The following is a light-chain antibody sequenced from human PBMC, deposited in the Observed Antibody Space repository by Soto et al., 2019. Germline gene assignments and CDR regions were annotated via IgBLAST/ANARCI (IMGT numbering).Light chain of an antibody. CDR1: SSNIGAGYG. CDR2: GNN. J-gene: IGLJ3*02. CDR3: QSYDSSLTAV. V-gene: IGLV1-40*01. Sequence: QSVLTQPPSVSGAPGQRVTISCTGSSSNIGAGYGVHWYQQLPGAAPKLLIYGNNNRPSGVPDRFSGSKSGTSASLAITGLQAEDEADYYCQSYDSSLTAVFGGGTTVTVL.